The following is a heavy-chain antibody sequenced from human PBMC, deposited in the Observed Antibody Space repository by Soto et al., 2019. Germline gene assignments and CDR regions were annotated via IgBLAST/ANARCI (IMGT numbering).Heavy chain of an antibody. J-gene: IGHJ4*02. CDR3: AKDNSGRLYLDS. Sequence: PGGSLRLSCAASGFTFSNYAMSWVRQAPGKGLEWVSALSGSGDSTYYADSVRGRFTISRDNSKSTLYLQMNSLRAEDTAVYYCAKDNSGRLYLDSWGQGTLVTVSS. CDR1: GFTFSNYA. V-gene: IGHV3-23*01. CDR2: LSGSGDST. D-gene: IGHD6-19*01.